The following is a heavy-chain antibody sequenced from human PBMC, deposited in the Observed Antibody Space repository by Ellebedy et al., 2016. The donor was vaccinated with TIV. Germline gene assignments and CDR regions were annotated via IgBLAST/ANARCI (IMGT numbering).Heavy chain of an antibody. CDR3: ARYCNSTTCSNWFDP. CDR1: GYTFTSYG. CDR2: ISAYNGNT. Sequence: AASVKVSCKTSGYTFTSYGISWVRQAPGQGLAWMGWISAYNGNTNYAQMLQGRVTMTTDTFTSTAYMDLKSLRSDDTAVYYCARYCNSTTCSNWFDPWGQGTLVTVSS. V-gene: IGHV1-18*04. J-gene: IGHJ5*02. D-gene: IGHD2-2*01.